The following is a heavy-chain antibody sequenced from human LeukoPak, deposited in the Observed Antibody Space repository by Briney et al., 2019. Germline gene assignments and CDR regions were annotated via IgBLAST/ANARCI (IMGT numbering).Heavy chain of an antibody. J-gene: IGHJ5*02. D-gene: IGHD2-2*01. CDR1: GYTFTIYY. Sequence: GASVKVSCKASGYTFTIYYIHWLRQAPGHGLEWMGLINPKSGGTNYAQKFQGRVTMTRDTSISTAYMELGRLTSDDTAMYYCAEGGCNSSSCNNWYDPWGQGTLVTVSS. CDR2: INPKSGGT. V-gene: IGHV1-2*02. CDR3: AEGGCNSSSCNNWYDP.